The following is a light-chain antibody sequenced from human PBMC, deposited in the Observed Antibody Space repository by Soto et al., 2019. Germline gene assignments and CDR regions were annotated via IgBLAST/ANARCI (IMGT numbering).Light chain of an antibody. CDR2: YDS. CDR3: QVWEATGDQVV. CDR1: NVGSRS. Sequence: SYELTQPPSVSVAPGETARISCGGNNVGSRSVHWYQQKPGQAPFLVIYYDSDRPSGIPERFSGYNSGNTATLIISRVEAGDEADYYCQVWEATGDQVVFGGGTKLTVL. V-gene: IGLV3-21*01. J-gene: IGLJ2*01.